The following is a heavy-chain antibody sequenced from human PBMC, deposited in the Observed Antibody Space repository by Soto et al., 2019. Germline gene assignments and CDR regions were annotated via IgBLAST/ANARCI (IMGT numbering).Heavy chain of an antibody. J-gene: IGHJ5*02. D-gene: IGHD2-2*01. V-gene: IGHV4-39*01. Sequence: SETLSLTCTVSGVSISSSSYYWGWIRQPPGKGLEWIGSIYYSGSTYYNPSLKSRVTISVDTSKNQFSLKLSPVTAADTAVYYCARHYIVVVPAASSWFDPWGQGTLVTVSS. CDR2: IYYSGST. CDR1: GVSISSSSYY. CDR3: ARHYIVVVPAASSWFDP.